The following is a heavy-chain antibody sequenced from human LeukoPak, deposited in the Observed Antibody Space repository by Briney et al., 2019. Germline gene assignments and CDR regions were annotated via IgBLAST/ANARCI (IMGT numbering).Heavy chain of an antibody. J-gene: IGHJ6*02. D-gene: IGHD2-2*02. CDR1: GGTFSSYT. CDR3: ARDPGCSSTSCSTDYYYYYGMNV. V-gene: IGHV1-69*04. Sequence: SVKVSCKASGGTFSSYTISWVRQAPGQGLEWMGRIIPILGIANYAQKFQGRVTITADKSTSTAYMELSSLRSEDTAVYYCARDPGCSSTSCSTDYYYYYGMNVWGQGTTVTVSS. CDR2: IIPILGIA.